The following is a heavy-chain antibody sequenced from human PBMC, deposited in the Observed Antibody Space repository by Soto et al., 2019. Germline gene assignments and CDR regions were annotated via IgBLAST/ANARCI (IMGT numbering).Heavy chain of an antibody. CDR2: IYYSGNT. CDR1: GGSISSGGSY. J-gene: IGHJ4*02. Sequence: SETLSLTCTVSGGSISSGGSYWGWIRQPPGKGLEWIGYIYYSGNTILNPSLRSRVTLSVDTSKNQFSLNLSSVTAADTAVYYCVRYCSTTKCPFDYWGQGTMVTVSS. V-gene: IGHV4-30-4*01. CDR3: VRYCSTTKCPFDY. D-gene: IGHD2-2*01.